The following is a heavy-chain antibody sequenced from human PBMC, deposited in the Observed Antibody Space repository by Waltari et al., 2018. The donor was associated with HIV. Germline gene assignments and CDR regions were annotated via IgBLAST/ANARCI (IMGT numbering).Heavy chain of an antibody. J-gene: IGHJ4*02. D-gene: IGHD3-10*01. Sequence: QVQLVQSGTEVRNPGASVTVACRASRYAFGAYKLHWGRQAPGAGYEWVGWINPGNGDTDYAQKFQGWVTMTKGTSSNTVYLTLNRLRSDDTAIYYCSRSESSTWANLDFWGQGTLVSVSS. CDR2: INPGNGDT. V-gene: IGHV1-2*04. CDR3: SRSESSTWANLDF. CDR1: RYAFGAYK.